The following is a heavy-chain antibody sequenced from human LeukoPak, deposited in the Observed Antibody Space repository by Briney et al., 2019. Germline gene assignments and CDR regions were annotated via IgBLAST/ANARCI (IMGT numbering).Heavy chain of an antibody. CDR3: ARYTRWELLVAAFDM. J-gene: IGHJ3*02. Sequence: SSETLSLTCTVSGDSISSYYWSWVRQPAGKGLEWIGRIHPSGSTNYNPSLKSRVTLSVDTSKNQFSLKLSSVTAADTAVYYCARYTRWELLVAAFDMWGQGTKVTVSS. D-gene: IGHD1-26*01. CDR2: IHPSGST. CDR1: GDSISSYY. V-gene: IGHV4-4*07.